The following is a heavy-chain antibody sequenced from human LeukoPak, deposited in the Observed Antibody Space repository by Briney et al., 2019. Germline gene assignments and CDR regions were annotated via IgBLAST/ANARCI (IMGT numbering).Heavy chain of an antibody. V-gene: IGHV3-23*01. J-gene: IGHJ2*01. D-gene: IGHD5-24*01. CDR3: AKTIPYWYFDL. Sequence: GGSLRLSCAASGFTFSASEMSWVRQAPGKGLEWVSAIAVGGGTTYADSVKGRFIIPRDNSKNTLYLQMSSLRAEDTAIYYCAKTIPYWYFDLWGRGTLVTVSS. CDR2: IAVGGGTT. CDR1: GFTFSASE.